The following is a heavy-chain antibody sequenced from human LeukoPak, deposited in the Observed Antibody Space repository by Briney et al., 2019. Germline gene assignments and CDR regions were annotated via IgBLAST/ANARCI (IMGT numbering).Heavy chain of an antibody. CDR3: ARVSCSSTSCLLSKPYNWFDP. CDR1: GGTFSSYA. V-gene: IGHV1-69*04. D-gene: IGHD2-2*01. J-gene: IGHJ5*02. CDR2: IIPIFGIA. Sequence: GASVKVSCKASGGTFSSYAISWVRQAPGQGLEWMGRIIPIFGIANYAQKFQGRVTITADKSTSTAYMELSSLRPEDTAVYYCARVSCSSTSCLLSKPYNWFDPWGQGTLVTVSS.